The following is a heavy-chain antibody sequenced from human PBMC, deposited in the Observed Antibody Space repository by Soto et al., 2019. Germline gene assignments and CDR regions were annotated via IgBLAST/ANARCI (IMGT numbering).Heavy chain of an antibody. CDR3: ARGKWLDNY. Sequence: PSETLSLTCAVYSGSFSGYSLSWIRQPPGKGLEWIGDINDSGDTNYNPSLKSRVTISVDTSKNQFSLKLDSMTAADTAVYYCARGKWLDNYWGQGTLVTVSS. CDR1: SGSFSGYS. D-gene: IGHD5-12*01. J-gene: IGHJ4*02. V-gene: IGHV4-34*01. CDR2: INDSGDT.